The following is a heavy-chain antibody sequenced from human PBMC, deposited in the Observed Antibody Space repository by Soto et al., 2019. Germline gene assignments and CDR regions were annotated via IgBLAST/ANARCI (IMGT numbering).Heavy chain of an antibody. Sequence: GESLKISCKASGYDFTTYWIAWMRQMPGGGLEWMGIIHPGDSDVKYSPSLQGHVTISVDKSITTAYLHWSSLKASDTAIYFCARHRVDLWRNEAGYWGHGTPVTVSS. D-gene: IGHD3-10*01. CDR2: IHPGDSDV. CDR1: GYDFTTYW. CDR3: ARHRVDLWRNEAGY. J-gene: IGHJ4*01. V-gene: IGHV5-51*01.